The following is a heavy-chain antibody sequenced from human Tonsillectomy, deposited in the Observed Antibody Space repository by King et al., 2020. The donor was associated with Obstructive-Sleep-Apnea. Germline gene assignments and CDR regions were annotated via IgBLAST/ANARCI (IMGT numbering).Heavy chain of an antibody. J-gene: IGHJ4*02. CDR3: AGDFGGGVTPFSLGY. CDR2: MYYSGST. D-gene: IGHD4-23*01. V-gene: IGHV4-39*07. Sequence: LQLQESGPGLVKPSETLSLTCTVSGGSVSSSNFFWGWIRQPPGKGLEWIGSMYYSGSTHYNPSLKSRVTISIDTSKNQFSLKLSSVTAADTAVYYCAGDFGGGVTPFSLGYWGQGTLVTGPS. CDR1: GGSVSSSNFF.